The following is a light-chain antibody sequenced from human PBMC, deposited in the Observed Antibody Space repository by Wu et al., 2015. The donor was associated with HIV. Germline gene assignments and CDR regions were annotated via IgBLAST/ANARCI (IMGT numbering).Light chain of an antibody. CDR3: QKYNTAPWT. Sequence: DIQMTQSPSSLSASVGDRVTITCRASQTINSYLNWYHQKPGKAPQVLIYAASNLQSGVPSRFSGSGSGTDFTLTISSLQPEDVATYYCQKYNTAPWTFGQGTKVEMK. CDR2: AAS. CDR1: QTINSY. V-gene: IGKV1-39*01. J-gene: IGKJ1*01.